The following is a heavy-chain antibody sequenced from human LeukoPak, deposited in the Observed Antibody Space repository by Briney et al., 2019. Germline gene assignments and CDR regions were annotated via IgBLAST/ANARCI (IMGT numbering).Heavy chain of an antibody. CDR3: ARGSADYSWYMDV. Sequence: PGGSPRLSCAASGFTFSDSYMSWIRQAPGKGLEWISYISSGFINIYYADSVKGRFTISRDNAKNPLYLQMNSLRAEDTAVYYCARGSADYSWYMDVWGKGTTVTVSS. CDR1: GFTFSDSY. V-gene: IGHV3-11*01. J-gene: IGHJ6*04. D-gene: IGHD5-12*01. CDR2: ISSGFINI.